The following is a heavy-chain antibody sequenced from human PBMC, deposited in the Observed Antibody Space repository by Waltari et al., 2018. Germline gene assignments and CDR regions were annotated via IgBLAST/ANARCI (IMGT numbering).Heavy chain of an antibody. V-gene: IGHV4-59*01. CDR2: ICDRGST. Sequence: QVQLQESGPGLVKPSETLSLTCTVSGDSISSSYWSWIRQPPGKGLEWIGNICDRGSTTYNPSLRSRVTISVDTSKNQFSRRLSSVTAADTAVYYCARVYSRGAYYYYGMDVWGQGTTVTVSS. J-gene: IGHJ6*02. CDR1: GDSISSSY. D-gene: IGHD6-13*01. CDR3: ARVYSRGAYYYYGMDV.